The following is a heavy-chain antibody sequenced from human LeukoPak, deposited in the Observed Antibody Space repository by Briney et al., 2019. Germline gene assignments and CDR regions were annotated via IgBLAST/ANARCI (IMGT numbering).Heavy chain of an antibody. CDR3: ARKTPGTSYFDY. V-gene: IGHV3-48*03. CDR1: GSIFSSYE. Sequence: GGSLRLSCAASGSIFSSYEVNWVRQAPGKGLEWVSFISGSGSDIYYIDSVKGRFTISRDNAKKSLYLQLNSLRAEDTAVYFCARKTPGTSYFDYWGQGILVTVSS. J-gene: IGHJ4*02. CDR2: ISGSGSDI. D-gene: IGHD2-15*01.